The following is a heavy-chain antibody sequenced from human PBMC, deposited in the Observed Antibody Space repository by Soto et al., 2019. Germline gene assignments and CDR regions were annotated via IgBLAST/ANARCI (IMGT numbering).Heavy chain of an antibody. D-gene: IGHD2-2*01. Sequence: GGSLRLSCAASGFTFSSYAMSWFRQAPGKGLEWVSAISGSGGSTYYADSVKGRVTISRDNSKNTLYLQMNSLRAEDTAVYYCAKDLSAVRPLGFDPWGQGTLVTVSS. CDR3: AKDLSAVRPLGFDP. CDR2: ISGSGGST. CDR1: GFTFSSYA. J-gene: IGHJ5*02. V-gene: IGHV3-23*01.